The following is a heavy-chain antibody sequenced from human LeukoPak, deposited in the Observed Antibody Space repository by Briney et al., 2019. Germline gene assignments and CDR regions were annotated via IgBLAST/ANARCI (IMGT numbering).Heavy chain of an antibody. Sequence: SETLSLTCTVSGGSISSYYWSWIRQPPGKGLEWIGYIYYSGSTNYNPSLKSRVTISVDTSKNQFSLKLSSVTAADTAVYYCARSPPRTVGGSYGMDVWGQGTTVTVS. D-gene: IGHD1-14*01. CDR2: IYYSGST. V-gene: IGHV4-59*01. J-gene: IGHJ6*02. CDR1: GGSISSYY. CDR3: ARSPPRTVGGSYGMDV.